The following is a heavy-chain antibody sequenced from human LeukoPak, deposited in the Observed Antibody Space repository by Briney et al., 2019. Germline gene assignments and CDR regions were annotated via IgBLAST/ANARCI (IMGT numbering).Heavy chain of an antibody. Sequence: GGSLRLSCAASGLTFSSYWMHWVRQGPGKGLVWVSGINSDGRSTSYADSVKGRFTISRDNAKNSLYLQMNSLRAEDTAVYYCARVRETGVITPMLFDYWGQGTLVTVSS. D-gene: IGHD3-22*01. CDR1: GLTFSSYW. J-gene: IGHJ4*02. CDR3: ARVRETGVITPMLFDY. V-gene: IGHV3-74*01. CDR2: INSDGRST.